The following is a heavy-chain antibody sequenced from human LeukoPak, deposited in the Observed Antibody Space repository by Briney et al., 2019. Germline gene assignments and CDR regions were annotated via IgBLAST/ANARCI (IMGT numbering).Heavy chain of an antibody. J-gene: IGHJ5*02. CDR2: MNPNSGNT. V-gene: IGHV1-8*03. D-gene: IGHD6-13*01. Sequence: SVKVSCKASGYTFTSYDINWGRQATGQGLECSGWMNPNSGNTGYAQKFQGRVTITRNTSISTAYMELSSLRSEDTAVYYCARASSSRSIGDWFDPWGQGTLVTVSS. CDR1: GYTFTSYD. CDR3: ARASSSRSIGDWFDP.